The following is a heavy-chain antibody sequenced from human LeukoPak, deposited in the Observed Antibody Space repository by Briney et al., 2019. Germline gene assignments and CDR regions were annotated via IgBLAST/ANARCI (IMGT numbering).Heavy chain of an antibody. J-gene: IGHJ4*02. CDR2: INPSGGSA. V-gene: IGHV1-46*01. D-gene: IGHD2-15*01. CDR3: ARGYCSGGSCANFDY. Sequence: ASVKVSCKASGYTFTTYYMYWVRQAPGQGLEWMGIINPSGGSASYAQKFHGRVTMTGDTSTNTVYMELSSLRSEDTAVYYCARGYCSGGSCANFDYWGQGTLVTVSS. CDR1: GYTFTTYY.